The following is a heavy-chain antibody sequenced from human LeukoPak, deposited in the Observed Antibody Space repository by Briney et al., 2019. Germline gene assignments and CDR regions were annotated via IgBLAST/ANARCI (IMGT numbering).Heavy chain of an antibody. Sequence: GGSLRLSCAASGFTFSSYWMSWVRQAPGKGLEWVATIRQDGSQKYYVDSVKGRFTISRDNAKNSLYLQMNSLRAEDTAVYYCARESGSVTSEFDFDYWGQGTLVTVSS. J-gene: IGHJ4*02. CDR3: ARESGSVTSEFDFDY. V-gene: IGHV3-7*01. D-gene: IGHD4-17*01. CDR1: GFTFSSYW. CDR2: IRQDGSQK.